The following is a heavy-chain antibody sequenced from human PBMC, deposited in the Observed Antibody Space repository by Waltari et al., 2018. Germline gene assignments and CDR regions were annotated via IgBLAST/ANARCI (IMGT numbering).Heavy chain of an antibody. Sequence: QLVESGGDWVQPGGSLRLACVASGFTFVEFALHWVRQVPGKGLEWVSGIGWNSGNIAYGDFVKGRFIISRDNAKNSLYLQMNSLRREDTALYYCARDFAGSPTGAFDVWGQGTMVTVSS. CDR2: IGWNSGNI. CDR3: ARDFAGSPTGAFDV. V-gene: IGHV3-9*01. J-gene: IGHJ3*01. D-gene: IGHD1-26*01. CDR1: GFTFVEFA.